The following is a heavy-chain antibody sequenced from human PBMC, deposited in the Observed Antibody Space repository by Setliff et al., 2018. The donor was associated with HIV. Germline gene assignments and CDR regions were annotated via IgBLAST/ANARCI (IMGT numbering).Heavy chain of an antibody. V-gene: IGHV4-4*07. D-gene: IGHD1-7*01. Sequence: PSETLSLTCTVSADSLDGYYWAWIRQPAGKGLEWIGRIQISGSTDSNPSLMSRVTMSLDASKNQFSLRLISVTPADTGVYYCARVNGIELSVHHYFMDVWGKGTTVTVCS. CDR3: ARVNGIELSVHHYFMDV. CDR2: IQISGST. CDR1: ADSLDGYY. J-gene: IGHJ6*03.